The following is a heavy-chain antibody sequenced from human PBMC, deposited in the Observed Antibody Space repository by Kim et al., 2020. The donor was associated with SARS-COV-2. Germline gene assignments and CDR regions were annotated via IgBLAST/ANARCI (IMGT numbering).Heavy chain of an antibody. CDR1: GFTFSDYY. D-gene: IGHD3-22*01. CDR3: ARDRSITMTKGPFDP. V-gene: IGHV3-11*01. Sequence: GGSLRLSCAASGFTFSDYYMSWIRQAPGKGLEWVSYISSSGSTIYYADSVKGRFTISRDNAKNSLYLQMNSLRAEDTAVYYCARDRSITMTKGPFDPWGQGTLVTVSS. CDR2: ISSSGSTI. J-gene: IGHJ5*02.